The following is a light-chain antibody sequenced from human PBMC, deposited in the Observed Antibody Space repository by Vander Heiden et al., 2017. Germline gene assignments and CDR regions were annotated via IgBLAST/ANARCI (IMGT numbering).Light chain of an antibody. CDR3: SSYTSSSTLVV. CDR1: HSDVGDYNY. CDR2: DVT. V-gene: IGLV2-14*03. J-gene: IGLJ2*01. Sequence: QSALTQPASVSGSPGQSITISCTGTHSDVGDYNYYSWYQQHPGNTPKLLIYDVTNRPSGVSNRFSASKSGNTASLTISGLQPEDEADYYCSSYTSSSTLVVFGGRTKLTVL.